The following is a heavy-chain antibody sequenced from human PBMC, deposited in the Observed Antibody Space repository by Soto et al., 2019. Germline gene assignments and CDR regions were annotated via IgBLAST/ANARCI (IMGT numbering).Heavy chain of an antibody. V-gene: IGHV4-39*02. CDR3: ARDKITGLFDY. Sequence: SETLSLTCTVSGGSISSSNYYWVWIRQPPGQGLEWIGSIYYSGSTYYSPSLKSRVTISVDTSENQFSLKLTSVTAADTAVYYCARDKITGLFDYWGQGTLVTVSS. CDR1: GGSISSSNYY. J-gene: IGHJ4*02. CDR2: IYYSGST. D-gene: IGHD2-8*02.